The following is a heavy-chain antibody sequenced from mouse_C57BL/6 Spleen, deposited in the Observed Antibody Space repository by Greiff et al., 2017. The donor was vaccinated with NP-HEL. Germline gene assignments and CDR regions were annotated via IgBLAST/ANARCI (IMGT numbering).Heavy chain of an antibody. CDR2: IYPGSGST. CDR3: ARRYDYDETWFAY. D-gene: IGHD2-4*01. CDR1: GYTFTSYW. J-gene: IGHJ3*01. Sequence: QVQLQQPGAELVKPGASVKMSCKASGYTFTSYWITWVKQRPGQGLEWIGDIYPGSGSTNYHEKFKSKATLTVDTSSSTAYMQLSSLTSEDSAVYYCARRYDYDETWFAYWGQGTLVTVSA. V-gene: IGHV1-55*01.